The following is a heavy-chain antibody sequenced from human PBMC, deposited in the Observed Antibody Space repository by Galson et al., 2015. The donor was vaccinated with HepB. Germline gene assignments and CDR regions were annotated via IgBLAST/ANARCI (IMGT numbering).Heavy chain of an antibody. J-gene: IGHJ6*02. V-gene: IGHV1-18*04. D-gene: IGHD3-10*01. Sequence: SVKVSCKASGYTFLSYGISWVRQAPGQGLEWMGWISPYNGNRHYPQKVRGRVTMTTDTSTSTIYMELRSLKSDDTAVYYCARDREIGGAWGYNYGQNPVGYYCLDVWGQGTTVTVSS. CDR2: ISPYNGNR. CDR3: ARDREIGGAWGYNYGQNPVGYYCLDV. CDR1: GYTFLSYG.